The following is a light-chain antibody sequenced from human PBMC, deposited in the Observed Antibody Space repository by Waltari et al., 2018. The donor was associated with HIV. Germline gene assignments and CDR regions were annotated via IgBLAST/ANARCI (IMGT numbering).Light chain of an antibody. CDR1: QGVFSTSNKKSY. CDR3: QQYYMTPPT. CDR2: WAT. Sequence: DVVMTMFPDALKGPPGGRVTLKCTPRQGVFSTSNKKSYLVWYQQRPGQTPNLLVYWATTRVSGVPARFSGSGSGTDFTLTINNLQAEDAAIYYCQQYYMTPPTFGQGTKVEI. V-gene: IGKV4-1*01. J-gene: IGKJ1*01.